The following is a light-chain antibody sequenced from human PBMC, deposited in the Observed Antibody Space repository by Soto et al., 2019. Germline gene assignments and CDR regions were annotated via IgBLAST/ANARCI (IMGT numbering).Light chain of an antibody. J-gene: IGLJ3*02. CDR1: SSDVGGYNL. CDR3: CSCVSGSPFDVL. V-gene: IGLV2-23*01. Sequence: QSALTQPPSASGSPGQSVTISCAGTSSDVGGYNLVSWYQQPPGQAPRLVIYESTKRPSGVSDRFSGSKSGNTASLTISGLQAEDEADYYCCSCVSGSPFDVLFGGGTKVTVL. CDR2: EST.